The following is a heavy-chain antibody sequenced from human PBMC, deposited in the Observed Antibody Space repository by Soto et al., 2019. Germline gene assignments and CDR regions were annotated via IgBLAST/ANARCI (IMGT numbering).Heavy chain of an antibody. J-gene: IGHJ4*02. CDR2: INPILSMS. CDR3: ATSYGSGYRAFDY. CDR1: GDTFAFHS. Sequence: QVQLVQSGAEVKRPGSSVKVSCKASGDTFAFHSINWVRQAPGLGLEWMGRINPILSMSNYAQRFQGRVTMTADKSTSTAYMVLSSLRSEDTAIYSRATSYGSGYRAFDYWGQGALVTVSS. D-gene: IGHD3-10*01. V-gene: IGHV1-69*02.